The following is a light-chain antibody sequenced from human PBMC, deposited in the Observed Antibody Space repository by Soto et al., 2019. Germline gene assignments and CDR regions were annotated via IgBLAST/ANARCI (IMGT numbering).Light chain of an antibody. CDR1: QDISNY. Sequence: DIQMTQSPSSLSASVGDRVTMSFQASQDISNYLNWYQHKPGEAPKLLIYAASTLQSGVPLRFSGSGSGTEFTLTINSLQPDDFATYYCQSYRNFSWTFGQGTKVDIK. CDR2: AAS. V-gene: IGKV1-16*01. CDR3: QSYRNFSWT. J-gene: IGKJ1*01.